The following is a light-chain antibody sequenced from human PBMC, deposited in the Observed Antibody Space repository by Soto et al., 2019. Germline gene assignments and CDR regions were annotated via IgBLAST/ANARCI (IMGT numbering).Light chain of an antibody. Sequence: QSALTQPRSVSGSPGQSVTISCTGTSSDVGGYNYVSWYQQHPGKAPKLMIYDVSKRPSGVPDRFSGSKSGNTASLTISGLQDEDEADYYCCSYAGSYVFGGGTKVTVL. CDR2: DVS. J-gene: IGLJ2*01. CDR1: SSDVGGYNY. V-gene: IGLV2-11*01. CDR3: CSYAGSYV.